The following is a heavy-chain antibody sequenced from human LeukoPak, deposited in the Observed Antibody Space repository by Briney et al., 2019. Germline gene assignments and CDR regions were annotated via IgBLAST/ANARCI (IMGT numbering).Heavy chain of an antibody. D-gene: IGHD6-13*01. J-gene: IGHJ6*03. Sequence: ASVKVSCKASGYSFTSFGMNWVRQAPGQGLEWLGWINTNTGNPRYAQGFTGRFVFSLDTSVSTAYLQISSLKAEDTAVYYCARVGYPVYYYYMDVWGKGTTVTVSS. CDR2: INTNTGNP. CDR3: ARVGYPVYYYYMDV. V-gene: IGHV7-4-1*02. CDR1: GYSFTSFG.